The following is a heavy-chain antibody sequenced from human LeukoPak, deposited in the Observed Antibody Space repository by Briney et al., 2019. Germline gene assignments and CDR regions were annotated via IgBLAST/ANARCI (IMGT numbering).Heavy chain of an antibody. CDR3: TTDPDYGDPIDY. CDR1: GFTFSNAW. J-gene: IGHJ4*02. D-gene: IGHD4-17*01. Sequence: SGGSLRLSCAASGFTFSNAWMSWVRQAPGKGLEWVGRIKSKTDGGTTDYAAPVKGRFTISRDDSKNTLYLQMSSLKTEDTAVYYCTTDPDYGDPIDYWGQGTLVTVSS. CDR2: IKSKTDGGTT. V-gene: IGHV3-15*01.